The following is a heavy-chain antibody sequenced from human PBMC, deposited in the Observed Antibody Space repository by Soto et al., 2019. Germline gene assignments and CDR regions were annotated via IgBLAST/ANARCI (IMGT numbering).Heavy chain of an antibody. V-gene: IGHV2-5*02. CDR3: AHSRCGGDCLQSYSSHYYYGMDV. Sequence: QITLKESGPSLVKPTQTLTLTCTFSGFSLSTGGVGVGWIRQPPGKALEWLALIYWDDDKRYSPSLRSRLTVTKDTSKNQVVLTMPNMDPLDTATYYCAHSRCGGDCLQSYSSHYYYGMDVWGQGTTVTVSS. CDR1: GFSLSTGGVG. D-gene: IGHD2-21*02. J-gene: IGHJ6*02. CDR2: IYWDDDK.